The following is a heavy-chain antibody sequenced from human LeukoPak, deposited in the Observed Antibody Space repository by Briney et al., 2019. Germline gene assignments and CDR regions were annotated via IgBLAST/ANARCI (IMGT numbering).Heavy chain of an antibody. CDR2: IYSGGST. J-gene: IGHJ4*02. D-gene: IGHD6-25*01. CDR1: GFTVSSNY. CDR3: ARVDRIAADLDY. Sequence: GGSLRLSCAASGFTVSSNYMSWVRQAPGKGLEWVSVIYSGGSTYYADSVKGRFTISRDNSKSTLYLQMNSLRAEDTAVYYCARVDRIAADLDYWGQGTLVTVSS. V-gene: IGHV3-53*01.